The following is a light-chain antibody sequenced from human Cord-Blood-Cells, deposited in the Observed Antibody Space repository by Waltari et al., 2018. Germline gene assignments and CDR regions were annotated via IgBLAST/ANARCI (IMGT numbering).Light chain of an antibody. Sequence: EIVLTQSPGTLSLSPGERATLSCRASQSVSRSYLAWYQQKPGQAPRLLIYGASSRATGIPDRFSGSRSGTDFTLTISRLEPEDFAVYYCQQYGSSPWTFGQGTKVEIK. CDR3: QQYGSSPWT. V-gene: IGKV3-20*01. CDR2: GAS. J-gene: IGKJ1*01. CDR1: QSVSRSY.